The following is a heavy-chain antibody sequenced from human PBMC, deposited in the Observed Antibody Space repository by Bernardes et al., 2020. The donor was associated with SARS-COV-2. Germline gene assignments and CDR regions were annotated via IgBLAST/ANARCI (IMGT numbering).Heavy chain of an antibody. D-gene: IGHD6-19*01. Sequence: GGSLRLSCVGSGFSFSRHAMAWVRQAPGKGLESVSGVYGNGDGIFYADSVKGRFTISVDTSKNQFSLKLSSVTAADTAVYYCARVGGSGWLPDYWGQGTLVTVSS. J-gene: IGHJ4*02. V-gene: IGHV3-23*01. CDR2: VYGNGDGI. CDR1: GFSFSRHA. CDR3: ARVGGSGWLPDY.